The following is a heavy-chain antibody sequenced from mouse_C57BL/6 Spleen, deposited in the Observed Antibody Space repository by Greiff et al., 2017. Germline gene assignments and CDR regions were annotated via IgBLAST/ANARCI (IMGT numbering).Heavy chain of an antibody. CDR2: IDPEDGET. CDR3: APYGNYEGAMDY. CDR1: GFNIKDYY. J-gene: IGHJ4*01. V-gene: IGHV14-2*01. D-gene: IGHD2-1*01. Sequence: EVKLMESGAELVKPGASVKLSCTASGFNIKDYYMHWVKQRTEQGLEWIGRIDPEDGETKYAPQFQGKATITADTSSNTAYLQLSSLTSEDTAVYYCAPYGNYEGAMDYWGQGTSVNVSS.